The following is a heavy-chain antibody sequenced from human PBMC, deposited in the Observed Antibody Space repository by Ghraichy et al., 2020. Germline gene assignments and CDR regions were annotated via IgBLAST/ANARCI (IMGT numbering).Heavy chain of an antibody. J-gene: IGHJ4*02. CDR2: IKSETSGGTI. CDR3: TTNLAY. CDR1: GFALSNAW. V-gene: IGHV3-15*01. Sequence: GESLNISCAASGFALSNAWMSWVRQAPGKGLEWVGRIKSETSGGTIEYAAPVQHRFTISRDDSKNTLYLQMNSLKTEDTAVYYCTTNLAYWGRGTLVTVSS. D-gene: IGHD1-14*01.